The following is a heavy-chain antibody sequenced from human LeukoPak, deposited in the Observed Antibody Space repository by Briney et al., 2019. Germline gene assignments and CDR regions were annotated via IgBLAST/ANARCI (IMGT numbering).Heavy chain of an antibody. V-gene: IGHV3-23*01. D-gene: IGHD7-27*01. Sequence: PGGPLRLPCQASGLPLTSNTWSWFGQPPGKGLEGFRLFPTSDGNTYYADSVKGRFTVSRDNSKNTLYLQMNSLRAEDTAVYYCAKDGGLWVSAHWGDSWGRGTLVTVSS. CDR3: AKDGGLWVSAHWGDS. CDR2: FPTSDGNT. J-gene: IGHJ4*02. CDR1: GLPLTSNT.